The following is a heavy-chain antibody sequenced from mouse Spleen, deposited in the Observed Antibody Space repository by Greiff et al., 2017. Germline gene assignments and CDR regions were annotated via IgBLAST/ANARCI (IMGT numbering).Heavy chain of an antibody. CDR1: GYSFTDYN. Sequence: EVQLQQSGPELVKPGASVKISCKASGYSFTDYNMNWVKQSNGKSLEWIGVINPNQSSSTAYMQLNSLTSEDSAVYYCARVLFGYVSWFAYWGQGTLVTVSA. CDR3: ARVLFGYVSWFAY. J-gene: IGHJ3*01. D-gene: IGHD2-2*01. V-gene: IGHV1-39*01. CDR2: INP.